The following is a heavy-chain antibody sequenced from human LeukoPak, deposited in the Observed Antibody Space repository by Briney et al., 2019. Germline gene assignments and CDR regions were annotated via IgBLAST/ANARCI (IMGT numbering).Heavy chain of an antibody. CDR2: IYYSGTT. D-gene: IGHD3-3*01. CDR1: GGSISSSTYY. CDR3: ARLSVWSGYYLD. V-gene: IGHV4-39*01. J-gene: IGHJ4*02. Sequence: PSETLSLTCTVSGGSISSSTYYWGWIRQSPGKGLEWIGSIYYSGTTYYNPPVKSRVTISVDTSKNQFSLKLSSVTAADTAVYYCARLSVWSGYYLDWGQGTLVTVSS.